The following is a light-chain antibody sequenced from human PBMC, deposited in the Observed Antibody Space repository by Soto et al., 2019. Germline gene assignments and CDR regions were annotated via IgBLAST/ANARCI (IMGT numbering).Light chain of an antibody. CDR1: QSVSSN. V-gene: IGKV3-15*01. CDR3: QQYNNWPRT. Sequence: EIVLTQSPATLSVSPGERATLSCRASQSVSSNLAWYQKKPGQAPRLLIYGASTRATGIPARFSGSGSGTEFTLTINSLQSEDFAVYYCQQYNNWPRTFGQGTKVEIK. CDR2: GAS. J-gene: IGKJ1*01.